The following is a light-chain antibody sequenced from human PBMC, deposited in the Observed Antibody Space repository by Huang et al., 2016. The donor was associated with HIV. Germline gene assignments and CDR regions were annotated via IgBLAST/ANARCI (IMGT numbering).Light chain of an antibody. J-gene: IGKJ2*01. CDR1: QDITDY. Sequence: DIQVTQSPSSLSASVGDRVTITCQASQDITDYLNWYQQTPGKAPKLLISVASNVASGVPSRFSVTRSGTDFTLTITSLQPEDIATYYCQQYDTLPYTFGQGTKLEI. CDR3: QQYDTLPYT. CDR2: VAS. V-gene: IGKV1-33*01.